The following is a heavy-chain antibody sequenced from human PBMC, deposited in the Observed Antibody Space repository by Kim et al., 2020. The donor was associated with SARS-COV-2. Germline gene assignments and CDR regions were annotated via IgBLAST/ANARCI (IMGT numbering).Heavy chain of an antibody. D-gene: IGHD3-16*01. CDR3: LGGFYFDY. Sequence: GNGDTIYAPKFQGRVTLTTETSASTAYMELSFLRSEDSAVYYCLGGFYFDYWGQGTLVTVSS. CDR2: GNGDT. V-gene: IGHV1-3*01. J-gene: IGHJ4*02.